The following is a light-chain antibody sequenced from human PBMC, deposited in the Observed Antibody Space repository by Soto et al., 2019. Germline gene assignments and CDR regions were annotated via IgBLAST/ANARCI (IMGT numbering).Light chain of an antibody. J-gene: IGKJ5*01. V-gene: IGKV3-11*01. CDR2: DAS. CDR1: QSVSSY. Sequence: EIVLTQSPGTLSLSPGERATLSCRASQSVSSYLAWYQQKLGQAPRLLIYDASKRATGIPARFSGSGSGTDFTLTISSLEPEDFAVYFCQQRSDWPPTFGQGTRLEIK. CDR3: QQRSDWPPT.